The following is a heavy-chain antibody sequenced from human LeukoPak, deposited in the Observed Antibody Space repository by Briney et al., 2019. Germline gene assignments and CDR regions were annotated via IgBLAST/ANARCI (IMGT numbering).Heavy chain of an antibody. CDR1: GFTFSSNS. Sequence: GGSLRLSCAASGFTFSSNSMNWVRQAPGKGLEWVSHITASGTAMFYADSVKGRFTISRDNAKNSLYLQMNSLRDEDTAVYYCASSGSYRFDYWGQGTLVTVSS. J-gene: IGHJ4*02. CDR3: ASSGSYRFDY. D-gene: IGHD1-26*01. V-gene: IGHV3-48*02. CDR2: ITASGTAM.